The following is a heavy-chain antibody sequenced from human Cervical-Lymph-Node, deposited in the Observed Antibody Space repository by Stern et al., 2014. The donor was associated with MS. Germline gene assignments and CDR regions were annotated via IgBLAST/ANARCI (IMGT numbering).Heavy chain of an antibody. D-gene: IGHD2-21*01. J-gene: IGHJ4*02. Sequence: EVHLVESGGGLVQPGESLRLSCEVSGFTFKNYWMTWVRQAPGRGLEWVANIKHDGSEAQYVDSVKGRFSVSRDNAKNSLYLQMNSLRAEDTSIYYCARADFVGLDYWGQGTLVTVSS. CDR1: GFTFKNYW. V-gene: IGHV3-7*01. CDR2: IKHDGSEA. CDR3: ARADFVGLDY.